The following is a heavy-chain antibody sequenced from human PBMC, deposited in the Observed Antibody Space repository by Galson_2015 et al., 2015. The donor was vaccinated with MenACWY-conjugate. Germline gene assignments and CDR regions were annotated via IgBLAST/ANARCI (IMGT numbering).Heavy chain of an antibody. D-gene: IGHD4-17*01. Sequence: TLSLTCTVSGGSISTYYWSWIRQPPEKGLEWIGFISYSGSTNYNPSLQSRVTISVDTSKNHFSLKLSSVTAADTAVYYCARGGHDYGVLNWFDPWGQGTLVTVSS. CDR3: ARGGHDYGVLNWFDP. CDR2: ISYSGST. CDR1: GGSISTYY. J-gene: IGHJ5*02. V-gene: IGHV4-59*01.